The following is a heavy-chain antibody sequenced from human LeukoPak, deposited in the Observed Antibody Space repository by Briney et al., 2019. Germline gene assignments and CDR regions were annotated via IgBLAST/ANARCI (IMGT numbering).Heavy chain of an antibody. CDR1: GFTFSTSW. Sequence: GGSLRLSCSASGFTFSTSWLSWVRQAPGTGREWGANIRYDGGEKFYVESVKGRFTISRENAKSSVYLQMNSLRVEDTAVYYCAKDDGVGSSNNWFDPWGQGTLVTVSS. J-gene: IGHJ5*02. CDR3: AKDDGVGSSNNWFDP. D-gene: IGHD3-3*01. CDR2: IRYDGGEK. V-gene: IGHV3-7*05.